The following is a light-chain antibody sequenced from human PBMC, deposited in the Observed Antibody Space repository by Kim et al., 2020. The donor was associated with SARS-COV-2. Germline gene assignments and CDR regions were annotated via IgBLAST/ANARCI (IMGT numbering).Light chain of an antibody. CDR3: QQSYSTPYT. CDR2: AAS. CDR1: QSISSY. J-gene: IGKJ2*01. V-gene: IGKV1-39*01. Sequence: SASVGDRVTITCRASQSISSYLNWYQQKPGKAPKLLIYAASSLQSGVPSNFSGSGSGTDFTLTISSLQPEDFATYYCQQSYSTPYTFGQGTKLEI.